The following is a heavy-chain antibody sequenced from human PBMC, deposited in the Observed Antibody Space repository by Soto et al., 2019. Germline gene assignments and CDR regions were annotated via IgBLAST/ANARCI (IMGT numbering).Heavy chain of an antibody. CDR2: ISHDGSGT. CDR3: GSVFED. J-gene: IGHJ4*01. CDR1: GFTFSNYG. V-gene: IGHV3-74*01. Sequence: PXGSLRLSCAASGFTFSNYGMHWVRQVPGRGLVWVSRISHDGSGTSYADSVKGRFTISRDNAKNTVYLQMNSLRAEDTAVYYCGSVFEDWGHGTLVTVSS.